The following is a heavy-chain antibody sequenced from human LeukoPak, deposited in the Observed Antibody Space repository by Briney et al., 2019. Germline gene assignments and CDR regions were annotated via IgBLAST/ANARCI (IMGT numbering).Heavy chain of an antibody. J-gene: IGHJ4*02. V-gene: IGHV3-23*01. CDR2: ISGSGGST. D-gene: IGHD5-12*01. CDR1: GFTFSSYG. CDR3: ARGGSGYDFIYYFDY. Sequence: PGGSLRLSCAASGFTFSSYGMSWVRQAPGKGLEWVSAISGSGGSTYYADSVKGRFTISRDNSKNTLYLQMNSLRAEDTAVYYCARGGSGYDFIYYFDYWGQGTLVTVSS.